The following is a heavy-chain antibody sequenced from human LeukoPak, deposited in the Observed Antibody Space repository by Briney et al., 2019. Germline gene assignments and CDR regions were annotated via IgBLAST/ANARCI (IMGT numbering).Heavy chain of an antibody. CDR3: ARQERDYYDSSGYRHYYYYMDV. D-gene: IGHD3-22*01. J-gene: IGHJ6*03. V-gene: IGHV4-39*01. CDR1: GGSISSSSYY. Sequence: SETLSLTCTVSGGSISSSSYYWGWIRQPPGKGLEWIGSIYYSGSTYYNPSLKSRVTISVDTSKNQFSLKLSSVTAADTAVYYCARQERDYYDSSGYRHYYYYMDVWGKGTTVTISS. CDR2: IYYSGST.